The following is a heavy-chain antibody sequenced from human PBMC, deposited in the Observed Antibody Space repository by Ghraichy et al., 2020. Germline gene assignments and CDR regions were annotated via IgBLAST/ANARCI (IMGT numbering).Heavy chain of an antibody. CDR1: GFTFSSYG. Sequence: LSLTCVASGFTFSSYGIHWVRQAPGKGLEWVAIIWYDGSKEYYADSVEGRFTISRDNSRNTLYVQMNSLRPEDTAVYYCARAGFYFDNTGSPQYYYMDVWGKGTTVTVSS. D-gene: IGHD3-22*01. CDR3: ARAGFYFDNTGSPQYYYMDV. CDR2: IWYDGSKE. J-gene: IGHJ6*03. V-gene: IGHV3-33*01.